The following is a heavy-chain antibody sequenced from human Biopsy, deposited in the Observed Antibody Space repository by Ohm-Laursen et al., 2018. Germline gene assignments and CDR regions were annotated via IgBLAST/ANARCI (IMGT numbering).Heavy chain of an antibody. J-gene: IGHJ6*02. CDR2: IYNTERT. D-gene: IGHD2-21*01. CDR1: GDSVSSGSFY. Sequence: TLSLTCTVSGDSVSSGSFYWNWIRQTPGKGLEWIGFIYNTERTNYNPSLKSRVTISLDTSKNQFSLELSSVIPSDTAVYYCAIDRVPRRGVMPVYYYGMDVWGQGSTVTVSS. V-gene: IGHV4-61*01. CDR3: AIDRVPRRGVMPVYYYGMDV.